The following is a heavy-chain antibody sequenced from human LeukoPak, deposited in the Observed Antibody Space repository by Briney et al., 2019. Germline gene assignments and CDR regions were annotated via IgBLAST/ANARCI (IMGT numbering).Heavy chain of an antibody. V-gene: IGHV1-69*04. CDR3: ARGYSSSWYAY. CDR2: IIPILGIA. D-gene: IGHD6-13*01. J-gene: IGHJ4*02. CDR1: GYTFTSYG. Sequence: SVKVSCKASGYTFTSYGISWVRQAPGQGLEWMGRIIPILGIANYAQKFQGRVTITADESTSTAYMELSSLRSEDTAVYYCARGYSSSWYAYWGQGTLVTVSS.